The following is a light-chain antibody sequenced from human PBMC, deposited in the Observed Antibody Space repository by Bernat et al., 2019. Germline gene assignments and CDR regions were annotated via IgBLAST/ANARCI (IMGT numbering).Light chain of an antibody. J-gene: IGKJ1*01. Sequence: DIQMTQSPSSLSASVGDSVTITCRASQSISRYLNWYQQQPGKAPKLLIYAVSSLHSGVSSRFSGRGSGTEFTLTISSLRPEDYATYYCQQSYSSTWRFGQGTKVEI. CDR2: AVS. CDR3: QQSYSSTWR. CDR1: QSISRY. V-gene: IGKV1-39*01.